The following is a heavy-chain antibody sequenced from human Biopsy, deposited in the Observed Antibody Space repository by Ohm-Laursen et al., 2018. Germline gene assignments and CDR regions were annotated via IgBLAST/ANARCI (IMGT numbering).Heavy chain of an antibody. Sequence: GSLRLSCAASGFTFTTTWMTWVRQAPGKGLEWVAHIDVSDYNTYYADSVRGRFTISRDNSKQMVHLEINSLTADDTAVYYCVKQWGGYNFDSWGQGTLVTVSS. CDR1: GFTFTTTW. CDR3: VKQWGGYNFDS. CDR2: IDVSDYNT. J-gene: IGHJ5*01. V-gene: IGHV3-23*01. D-gene: IGHD1-14*01.